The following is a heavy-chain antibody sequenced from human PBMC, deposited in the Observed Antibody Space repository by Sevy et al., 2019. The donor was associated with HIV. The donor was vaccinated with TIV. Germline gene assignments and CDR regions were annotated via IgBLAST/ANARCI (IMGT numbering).Heavy chain of an antibody. CDR3: AKGRSGSFYAFDY. V-gene: IGHV3-23*01. D-gene: IGHD1-26*01. CDR1: GFTFSSNA. J-gene: IGHJ4*02. Sequence: GGCLRLSCVASGFTFSSNAMSWVRQAPGKGLEWVSVISGSGAITYSADSVKGRFTISRDNSKNTLSLQMNSLRGEDTAVYYCAKGRSGSFYAFDYWGQGTLVTVSS. CDR2: ISGSGAIT.